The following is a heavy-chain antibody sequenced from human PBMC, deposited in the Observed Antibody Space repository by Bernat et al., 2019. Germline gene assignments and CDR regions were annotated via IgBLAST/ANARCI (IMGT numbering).Heavy chain of an antibody. CDR3: AKDAMVRGVILYYYYGMDV. V-gene: IGHV3-30-3*01. J-gene: IGHJ6*02. CDR1: GFTFSSYA. D-gene: IGHD3-10*01. CDR2: ISYDGSNK. Sequence: QVQLVESGGGVVQPGRPLRLSCAASGFTFSSYAMHWVRQAPGKGLEWVAVISYDGSNKYYADSVKGRFTISRDNSKNTLYLQMNSLRAEDTAVYYCAKDAMVRGVILYYYYGMDVWGQGTTVTVSS.